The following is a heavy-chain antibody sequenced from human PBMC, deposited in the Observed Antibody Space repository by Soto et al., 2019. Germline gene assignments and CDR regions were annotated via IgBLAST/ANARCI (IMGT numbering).Heavy chain of an antibody. CDR2: INPSGGST. CDR3: ARAPMGIAAAAPGYYYGMDV. D-gene: IGHD6-13*01. CDR1: GYTFTSYY. Sequence: ASVKVSCKASGYTFTSYYTHWVRQAPGQGLEWMGIINPSGGSTSYAQKFQGRVTTTADESTSTACMELSSLRSEDTAVYYCARAPMGIAAAAPGYYYGMDVWGQGTTVTVSS. J-gene: IGHJ6*02. V-gene: IGHV1-46*01.